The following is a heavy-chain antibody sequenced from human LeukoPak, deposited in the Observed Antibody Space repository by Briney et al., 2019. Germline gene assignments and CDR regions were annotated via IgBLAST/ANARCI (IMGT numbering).Heavy chain of an antibody. CDR1: GYTFTGYY. CDR3: ARGSYGELDY. CDR2: INPNSGGT. D-gene: IGHD5-18*01. V-gene: IGHV1-2*02. Sequence: ASVNVSCKASGYTFTGYYMHCVRHAPGQRLEWMGWINPNSGGTNYAQKFQGRVTMTRDTSISTAYMELSRLRSDDTAVYYCARGSYGELDYWGQGTLVTVSS. J-gene: IGHJ4*02.